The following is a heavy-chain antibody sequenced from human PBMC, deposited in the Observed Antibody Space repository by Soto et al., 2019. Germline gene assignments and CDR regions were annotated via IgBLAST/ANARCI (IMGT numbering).Heavy chain of an antibody. D-gene: IGHD3-9*01. V-gene: IGHV3-11*05. CDR2: IGSSSSYT. J-gene: IGHJ3*02. CDR3: ARDADILTGSDAFDI. CDR1: GGSCSGYY. Sequence: PSETLSLTCAVYGGSCSGYYWSWIRQAPGKGLEWVSYIGSSSSYTNYADSVKGRFTISRDNAKNSLYLQMNSLRAEDTAVYYCARDADILTGSDAFDIWGQGTMVTVSS.